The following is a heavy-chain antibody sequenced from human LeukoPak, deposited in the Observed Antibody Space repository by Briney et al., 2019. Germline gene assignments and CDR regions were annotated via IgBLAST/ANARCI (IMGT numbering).Heavy chain of an antibody. J-gene: IGHJ4*02. CDR3: ARGSDLASYNELEY. CDR2: STGSVE. V-gene: IGHV3-23*01. CDR1: GFTLSAFA. D-gene: IGHD2-21*01. Sequence: PGGSLRLSCTASGFTLSAFAMSWVRQAPGKGLEWVSGSTGSVEYYASSVKGRFTISRDDSKNTLYLQMNSLGAEDAATYYCARGSDLASYNELEYWGQGTLVTVSP.